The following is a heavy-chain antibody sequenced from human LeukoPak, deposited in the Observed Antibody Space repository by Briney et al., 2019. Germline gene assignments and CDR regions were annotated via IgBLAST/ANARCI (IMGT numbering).Heavy chain of an antibody. Sequence: SETLSLTCTVSGGSISSGAYYWSWIRQHPGKGLEWIGYIYYNGGTYSSPSLESRIIISVDTSKNQFSLKLRSVTAADTAVYYCARTPSKHYYDYWGQGTLVTVSS. CDR3: ARTPSKHYYDY. J-gene: IGHJ4*02. V-gene: IGHV4-31*03. CDR2: IYYNGGT. CDR1: GGSISSGAYY.